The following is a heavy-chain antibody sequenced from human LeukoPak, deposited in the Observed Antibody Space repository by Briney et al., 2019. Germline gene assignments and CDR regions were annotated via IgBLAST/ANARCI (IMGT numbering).Heavy chain of an antibody. CDR1: GFTFSSYV. V-gene: IGHV3-30*04. CDR3: ARDWEMATSDAFDI. Sequence: PGGSLRLSCAASGFTFSSYVIHWVRQAPGKGLEWVALISYDGSNKYYADSVKGRFTISRDNSKNTLYLQMNSLRAEDTAVYYCARDWEMATSDAFDIWGQGTMVTVSS. CDR2: ISYDGSNK. D-gene: IGHD5-24*01. J-gene: IGHJ3*02.